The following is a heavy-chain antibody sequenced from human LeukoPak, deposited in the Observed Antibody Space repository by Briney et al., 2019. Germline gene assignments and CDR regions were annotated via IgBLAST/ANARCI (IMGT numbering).Heavy chain of an antibody. D-gene: IGHD3-10*01. V-gene: IGHV4-59*01. CDR3: ARDRALWDAFDI. J-gene: IGHJ3*02. CDR2: IYCSGST. Sequence: SETLSLTCTVSGGSISSYYWSWIRQPPGKGLEWIGYIYCSGSTNYNPSLKSRVTISVDTSKNQFSLKLSSVTAADTAVYYCARDRALWDAFDIWGQGTMVTVSS. CDR1: GGSISSYY.